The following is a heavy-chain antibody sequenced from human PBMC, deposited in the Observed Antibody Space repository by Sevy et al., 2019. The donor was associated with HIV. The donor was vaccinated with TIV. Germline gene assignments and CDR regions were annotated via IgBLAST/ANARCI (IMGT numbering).Heavy chain of an antibody. Sequence: GGSLGLSCAASGFTFSSYSMNWVRQAPGKGLEWVSYISSSSSTIYYADSVKGRFTISRDNAKNSLYLQMNSLRDEDTAVYYCARGRITMTYGDAFDIWGQGTMVTVSS. V-gene: IGHV3-48*02. CDR1: GFTFSSYS. CDR2: ISSSSSTI. D-gene: IGHD3-22*01. CDR3: ARGRITMTYGDAFDI. J-gene: IGHJ3*02.